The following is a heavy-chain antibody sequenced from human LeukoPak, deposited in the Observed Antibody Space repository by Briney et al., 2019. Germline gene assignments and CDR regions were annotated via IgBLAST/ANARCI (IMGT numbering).Heavy chain of an antibody. CDR2: TSYSGNT. J-gene: IGHJ4*02. V-gene: IGHV4-59*01. CDR1: GGSINNYY. D-gene: IGHD3-22*01. Sequence: SETLSHTCTVSGGSINNYYWSWIRQPPGKGLEWIGYTSYSGNTDYNPSLTSRVTISVDTSKNQFSLKLSSVTAADTAVYYCARGPNYYDSSGYFDYWGQGTLVTVSS. CDR3: ARGPNYYDSSGYFDY.